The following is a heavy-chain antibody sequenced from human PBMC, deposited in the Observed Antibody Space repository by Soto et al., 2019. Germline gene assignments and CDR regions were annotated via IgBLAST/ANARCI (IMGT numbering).Heavy chain of an antibody. CDR1: GGTFSSYA. J-gene: IGHJ3*02. V-gene: IGHV1-69*10. Sequence: ASVKVSCKASGGTFSSYAISWVRQAPGQGLEWMGGIIPIFGIANYAQKFQGRVTITADKSTSTAYMELSSLRSEDTAVYYCARDLRRSTAADYDAFDIWGQGTMVTVSS. CDR3: ARDLRRSTAADYDAFDI. D-gene: IGHD6-6*01. CDR2: IIPIFGIA.